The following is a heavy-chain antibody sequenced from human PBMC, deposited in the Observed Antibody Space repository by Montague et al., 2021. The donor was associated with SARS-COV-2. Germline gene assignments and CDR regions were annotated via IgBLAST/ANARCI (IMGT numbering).Heavy chain of an antibody. V-gene: IGHV3-9*01. Sequence: SLRLSCAASGFVFDDFAMHRVRQVPGKGLEWVSGISWNSADIGYADSVKGRFTISRDNAKNFLSLQMNSLRTEDTALYYCAKGLPLSVTGSHSLDAWGQGTTVTVSS. J-gene: IGHJ6*02. D-gene: IGHD6-19*01. CDR1: GFVFDDFA. CDR3: AKGLPLSVTGSHSLDA. CDR2: ISWNSADI.